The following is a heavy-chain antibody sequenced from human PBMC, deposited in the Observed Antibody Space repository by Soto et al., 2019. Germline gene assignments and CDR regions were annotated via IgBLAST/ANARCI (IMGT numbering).Heavy chain of an antibody. Sequence: SETLSLTCAVSGGSISSGGYSWSWIRQPPGKGLEWIGEINHSGSTNYNPSLKSRVTISVDTSKNQFSLKLSSVTAADTAVYYCAREGKRPKYCSGGSCYSSFSPRWFDPWGQGTLVTVSS. V-gene: IGHV4-30-2*01. CDR2: INHSGST. D-gene: IGHD2-15*01. CDR1: GGSISSGGYS. CDR3: AREGKRPKYCSGGSCYSSFSPRWFDP. J-gene: IGHJ5*02.